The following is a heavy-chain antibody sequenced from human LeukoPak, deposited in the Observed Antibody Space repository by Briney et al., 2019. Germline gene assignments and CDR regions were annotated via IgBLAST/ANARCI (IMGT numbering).Heavy chain of an antibody. V-gene: IGHV3-33*01. J-gene: IGHJ4*02. CDR3: AGGNGGDYADY. CDR2: TWYDGINK. D-gene: IGHD4-17*01. Sequence: PGGSLRLSCAASGFSFSSYGMHWVRQAPGKGLEWVAITWYDGINKYYADSVKGRFTISRDNSKNTLYLQMNSLRVEDTAVYYCAGGNGGDYADYWGQGSLVTVSS. CDR1: GFSFSSYG.